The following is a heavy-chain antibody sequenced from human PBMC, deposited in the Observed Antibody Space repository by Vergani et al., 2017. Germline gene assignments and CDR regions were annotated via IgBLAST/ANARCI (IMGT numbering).Heavy chain of an antibody. CDR2: IYPGDSDT. CDR3: ARLAYSSSGVSSWWNKYYYYYGMDV. D-gene: IGHD6-13*01. Sequence: EVQLVQSGAAVKKPGESLKISCKGSGYSFTNYWIGWVRQMPGKGLEWVGIIYPGDSDTRYSPSFQGQVTISAGKSISTAYLQWSSLTASDTAMYYCARLAYSSSGVSSWWNKYYYYYGMDVWGQGTTVTVSS. CDR1: GYSFTNYW. J-gene: IGHJ6*02. V-gene: IGHV5-51*03.